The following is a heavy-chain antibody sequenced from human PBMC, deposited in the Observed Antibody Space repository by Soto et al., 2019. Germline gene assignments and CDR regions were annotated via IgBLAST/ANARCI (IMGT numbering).Heavy chain of an antibody. V-gene: IGHV3-30*03. CDR2: ISYDGGNK. D-gene: IGHD6-6*01. CDR1: GFTFSSYG. CDR3: ARSPGQLDTDYYYHYMDV. Sequence: GGSLRLSCAASGFTFSSYGMHWVRQAPGKGLEWVAVISYDGGNKYYADSVKGRFTISVDTSKNQFSLKLSSVTAADTAVYYCARSPGQLDTDYYYHYMDVWGKGTTVTVSS. J-gene: IGHJ6*03.